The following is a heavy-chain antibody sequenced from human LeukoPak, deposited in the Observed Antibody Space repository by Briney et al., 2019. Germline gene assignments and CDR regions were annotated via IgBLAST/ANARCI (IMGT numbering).Heavy chain of an antibody. CDR2: ISSSSAFM. CDR3: TRALAGAFDY. Sequence: GGSLGLSCAASGFTFSSYSMNWVRQAPGKGLEWVSSISSSSAFMYYADSLKGRFAISRDNARNSLYLQINSLRAEDTAIYYCTRALAGAFDYWGRGTLVTVSS. J-gene: IGHJ4*02. CDR1: GFTFSSYS. V-gene: IGHV3-21*01. D-gene: IGHD6-19*01.